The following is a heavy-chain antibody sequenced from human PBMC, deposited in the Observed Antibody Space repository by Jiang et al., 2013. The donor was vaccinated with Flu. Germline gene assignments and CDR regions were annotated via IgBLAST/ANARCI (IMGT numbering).Heavy chain of an antibody. J-gene: IGHJ4*02. CDR1: GFSLTSRPVG. Sequence: TFSGFSLTSRPVGVGWIRQPPGKALECLGLIYWDNDNRYNPFLKTRLTLTKDTSKNQVVLTMTNIDPADTATYFCAHRLLSPGNWDSGTFDYWGQGTLVTVSS. CDR2: IYWDNDN. V-gene: IGHV2-5*02. D-gene: IGHD1-7*01. CDR3: AHRLLSPGNWDSGTFDY.